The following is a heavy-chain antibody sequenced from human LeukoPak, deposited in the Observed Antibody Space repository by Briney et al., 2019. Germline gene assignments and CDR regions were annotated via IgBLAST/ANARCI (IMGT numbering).Heavy chain of an antibody. CDR1: GFTFSGYA. CDR2: ISGSGGDT. V-gene: IGHV3-23*01. Sequence: PGGSLRLSCAASGFTFSGYAMTWVRQAPGKGLEWVSGISGSGGDTYNADSVKGRFTISRDNSKNTLYLQMNSLRAEDTAVYYCAKGGGLYDILTSYYYYGMDVWGQGTTVTVSS. J-gene: IGHJ6*02. CDR3: AKGGGLYDILTSYYYYGMDV. D-gene: IGHD3-9*01.